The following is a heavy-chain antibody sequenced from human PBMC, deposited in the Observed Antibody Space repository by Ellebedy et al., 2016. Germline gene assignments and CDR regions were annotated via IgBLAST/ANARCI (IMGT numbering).Heavy chain of an antibody. CDR2: IDPSDSYI. D-gene: IGHD6-19*01. Sequence: GESLKISCKGSGYSFTNYWISWVRQMPGKGLEWMGRIDPSDSYINYSPSFQGHVTISADKSISTAYLQWSSLKASDTAIYYCARCPPESYSGGWFSAFDIWGQGTMVTVSS. CDR3: ARCPPESYSGGWFSAFDI. V-gene: IGHV5-10-1*01. J-gene: IGHJ3*02. CDR1: GYSFTNYW.